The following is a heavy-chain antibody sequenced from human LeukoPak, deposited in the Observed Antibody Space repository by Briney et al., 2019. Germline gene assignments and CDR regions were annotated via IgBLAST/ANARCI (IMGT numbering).Heavy chain of an antibody. CDR2: IWNDGSNK. CDR1: GFTFSTYG. Sequence: GGSLRLSCAGSGFTFSTYGMHWVRQAPGKGLEWVAVIWNDGSNKYYADSVKGRFTISRDNSKNTLYLQMNSLRAEDTAVYSCARASGPFDYWGQGTLVTVSS. D-gene: IGHD3-10*01. V-gene: IGHV3-33*01. CDR3: ARASGPFDY. J-gene: IGHJ4*02.